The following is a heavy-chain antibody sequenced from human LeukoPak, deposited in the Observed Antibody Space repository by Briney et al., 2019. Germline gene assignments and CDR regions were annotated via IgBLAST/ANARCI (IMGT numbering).Heavy chain of an antibody. D-gene: IGHD5-18*01. CDR3: ARDLTRGYSYGRFGY. V-gene: IGHV7-4-1*02. J-gene: IGHJ4*02. CDR2: INTNTGNP. CDR1: GYTFTSYA. Sequence: ASVKVSCKASGYTFTSYAMNWVRQAPGQGLEWMGWINTNTGNPTYAQGFTGRFVFSLDTSVSTAYLQISSPKAEDTAVYYCARDLTRGYSYGRFGYWGQGTLVTVSS.